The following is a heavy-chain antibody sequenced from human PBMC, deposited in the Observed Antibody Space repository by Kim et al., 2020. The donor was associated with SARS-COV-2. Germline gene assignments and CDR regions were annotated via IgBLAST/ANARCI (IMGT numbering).Heavy chain of an antibody. Sequence: GGSLRLSCAASGFTFSSYSMNWVRQAPGKGLEWVSSISSSSSYIYYADPVKGRFTISRDNAKNSLYLQMNSLRAEDTAVYYCARDRGLAYYYYYGMDVWGQGTTVTVSS. CDR3: ARDRGLAYYYYYGMDV. CDR1: GFTFSSYS. J-gene: IGHJ6*02. CDR2: ISSSSSYI. D-gene: IGHD3-16*01. V-gene: IGHV3-21*01.